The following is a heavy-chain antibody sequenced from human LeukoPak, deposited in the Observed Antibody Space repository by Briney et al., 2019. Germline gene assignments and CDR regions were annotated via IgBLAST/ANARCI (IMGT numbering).Heavy chain of an antibody. D-gene: IGHD6-19*01. CDR2: ISSSSSYI. J-gene: IGHJ4*02. CDR1: GFTFSSYS. CDR3: AREMYSSGCFDY. Sequence: GGSLRLSCAASGFTFSSYSMNWVRQAPGKGLEWVSSISSSSSYIYYADSVKGRFTISRDNAKNSLYLQMSSLRAEDTAVYYCAREMYSSGCFDYWGQGTLVTASS. V-gene: IGHV3-21*01.